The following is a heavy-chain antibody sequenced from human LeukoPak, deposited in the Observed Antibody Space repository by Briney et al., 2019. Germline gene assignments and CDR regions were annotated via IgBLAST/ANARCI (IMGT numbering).Heavy chain of an antibody. V-gene: IGHV4-34*01. J-gene: IGHJ4*02. CDR2: IDHSGTS. CDR1: SGSFSGFH. CDR3: ARAPIAAASPFDS. D-gene: IGHD6-13*01. Sequence: SETLSLTCAVYSGSFSGFHWSWLRQAPGKGLEWIGEIDHSGTSNYNPSLKSRVTMSVDTSKNQFSLSLRFATAADTAVYYCARAPIAAASPFDSWGRGNLVTVSS.